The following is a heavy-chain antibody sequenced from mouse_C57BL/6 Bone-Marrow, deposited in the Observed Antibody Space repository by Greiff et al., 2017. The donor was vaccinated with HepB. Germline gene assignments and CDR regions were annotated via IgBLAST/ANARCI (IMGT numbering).Heavy chain of an antibody. CDR1: GYTFTDYE. CDR3: TRSKVAYDYDNRGVDY. Sequence: QVQLQQSGAELVRPGASVTLSCKASGYTFTDYEMHWVKQTPVHGLEWIGAIDPETGGTAYNQKFKGKAILTADKSSSTAYMELGSLTSGDSAVYDCTRSKVAYDYDNRGVDYWDQGTTPTVSA. V-gene: IGHV1-15*01. CDR2: IDPETGGT. J-gene: IGHJ2*01. D-gene: IGHD1-1*01.